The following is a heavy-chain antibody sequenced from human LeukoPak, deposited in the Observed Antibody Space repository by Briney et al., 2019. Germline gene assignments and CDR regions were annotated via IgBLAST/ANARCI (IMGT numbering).Heavy chain of an antibody. CDR2: INTNTGNP. J-gene: IGHJ6*03. Sequence: ASVKVSCKASGYTFTSYAMNWVRQAPGQGLEWMGWINTNTGNPTYAQGFTGRFVFSLDTSVSTAYLQISSLKAEDTAVYYCARNSNYVRRDQYYYYYMDVWGKGTTVTVSS. V-gene: IGHV7-4-1*02. CDR3: ARNSNYVRRDQYYYYYMDV. CDR1: GYTFTSYA. D-gene: IGHD4-11*01.